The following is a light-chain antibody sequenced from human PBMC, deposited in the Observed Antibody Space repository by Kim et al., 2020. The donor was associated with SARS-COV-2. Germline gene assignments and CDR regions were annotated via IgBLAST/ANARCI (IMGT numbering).Light chain of an antibody. CDR2: VNN. V-gene: IGLV1-40*01. J-gene: IGLJ2*01. CDR3: QSYDNSLSGWV. Sequence: ITSTSTGSNSNIGAGYDVLWYQQLPGTAPKLLIYVNNIRPSGVPDRFSGSKSGTSASLAITGLQAEDEADYYCQSYDNSLSGWVFGGGTQLTVL. CDR1: NSNIGAGYD.